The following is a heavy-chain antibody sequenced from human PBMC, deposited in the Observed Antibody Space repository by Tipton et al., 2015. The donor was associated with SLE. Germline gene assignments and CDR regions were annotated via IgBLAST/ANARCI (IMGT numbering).Heavy chain of an antibody. CDR2: TRNKVNSHTT. CDR1: GFIFSDHY. Sequence: SLRLSCAASGFIFSDHYMDWVRQAPGKGLEWVGRTRNKVNSHTTEYAASVKGRFTISRDDSENSLYLQMNSLKTEDTAVYYCAASGYDYRHFDYWGQGILVTVSS. J-gene: IGHJ4*02. D-gene: IGHD5-12*01. V-gene: IGHV3-72*01. CDR3: AASGYDYRHFDY.